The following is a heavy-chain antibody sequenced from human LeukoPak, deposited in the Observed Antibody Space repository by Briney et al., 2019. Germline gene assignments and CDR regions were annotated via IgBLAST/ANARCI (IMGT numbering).Heavy chain of an antibody. V-gene: IGHV4-39*01. Sequence: SETLSLTCTVSGVSISSSNSYWGWIRQPPGKGLEWIGSIYYSGNTYYNASLKSQVSISIDTSKNQFSLRLTSVTAADTAVYYCARVLPHYYYMDVWGKGTTVTISS. CDR2: IYYSGNT. J-gene: IGHJ6*03. CDR3: ARVLPHYYYMDV. CDR1: GVSISSSNSY.